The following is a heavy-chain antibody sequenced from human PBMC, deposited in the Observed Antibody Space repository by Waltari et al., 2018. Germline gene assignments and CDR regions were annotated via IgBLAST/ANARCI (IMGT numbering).Heavy chain of an antibody. Sequence: QVQLQQWGAGLLKPSETLSLTCAVYGGSFSGYYWSWIRQPPGQGLGWIGEINHSGSTNYNPSLKSRVTISVDTSKNQFSLKLSSVTAADTAVYYCARGGGGYCSSTSCYSPKVFDYWGQGTLVTVSS. CDR3: ARGGGGYCSSTSCYSPKVFDY. CDR2: INHSGST. V-gene: IGHV4-34*01. J-gene: IGHJ4*02. D-gene: IGHD2-2*01. CDR1: GGSFSGYY.